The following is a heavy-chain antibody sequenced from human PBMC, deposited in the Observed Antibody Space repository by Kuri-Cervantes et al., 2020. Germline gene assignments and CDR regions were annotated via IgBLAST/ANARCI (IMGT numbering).Heavy chain of an antibody. D-gene: IGHD3-10*01. Sequence: ASVKVSCKASGGTFSSYTINWVRQAPGQGLEWMGIINPSSGSTSYAQKFQGGVTMTRDTSTSTVYMELSSLRSEDTAVYSRARVMGRGVSDGMDFWGQGTLVTVSS. J-gene: IGHJ4*03. CDR1: GGTFSSYT. CDR2: INPSSGST. CDR3: ARVMGRGVSDGMDF. V-gene: IGHV1-46*01.